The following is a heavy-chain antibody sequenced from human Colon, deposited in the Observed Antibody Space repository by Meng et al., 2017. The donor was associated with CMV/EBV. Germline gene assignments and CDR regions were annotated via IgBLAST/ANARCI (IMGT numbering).Heavy chain of an antibody. CDR1: GFTFSRHG. Sequence: GGSLRLSCAASGFTFSRHGMHWVRQAPGKGLEWVANIKQDGSETSYVDSVKGRFTISRDNAKNSLYLQMNNLRAEDTAVYYCARGQLWLDSWGQGTLVTVSS. CDR2: IKQDGSET. J-gene: IGHJ5*01. D-gene: IGHD3-10*01. CDR3: ARGQLWLDS. V-gene: IGHV3-7*04.